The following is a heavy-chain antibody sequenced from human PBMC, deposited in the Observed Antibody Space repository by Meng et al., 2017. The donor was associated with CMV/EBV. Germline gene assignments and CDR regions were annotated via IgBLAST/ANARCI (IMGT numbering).Heavy chain of an antibody. V-gene: IGHV3-30*03. Sequence: GGSLRLSCAASGFTFSSYSMNWVRQAPGKGLEWVAVISYDGSNKYYADSVKGRFTISRDNSKNTLYLQMNSLRAEDTAVYYCASLRGWFDYWGQGTLVTVSS. CDR2: ISYDGSNK. CDR3: ASLRGWFDY. J-gene: IGHJ4*02. CDR1: GFTFSSYS. D-gene: IGHD3-10*01.